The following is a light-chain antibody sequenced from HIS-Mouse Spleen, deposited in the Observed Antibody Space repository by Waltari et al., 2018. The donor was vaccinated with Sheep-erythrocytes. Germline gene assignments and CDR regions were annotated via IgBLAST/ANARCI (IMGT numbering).Light chain of an antibody. J-gene: IGLJ1*01. CDR3: CSYAGSYNHV. CDR2: DVS. V-gene: IGLV2-11*01. CDR1: SSDVGGYNY. Sequence: QSALTQPRSVSGSPGQSVTISCTGTSSDVGGYNYVSGHQQHPGKAPKLKIYDVSKRPSGVPARFCGSKSGNTASLTSSGLQAGDEADYYCCSYAGSYNHVFATGTKVTVL.